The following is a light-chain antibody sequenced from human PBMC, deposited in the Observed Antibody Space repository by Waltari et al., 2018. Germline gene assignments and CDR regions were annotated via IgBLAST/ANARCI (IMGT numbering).Light chain of an antibody. V-gene: IGKV3-11*01. J-gene: IGKJ3*01. Sequence: SCRASQSVSSNLAWYQQKPGQAPRLLSYDASNRATGIPARFSGSGSGTDFTLTSSSLEPEDFAVYYCQQRGDWSRTFGPGTKVEIK. CDR1: QSVSSN. CDR3: QQRGDWSRT. CDR2: DAS.